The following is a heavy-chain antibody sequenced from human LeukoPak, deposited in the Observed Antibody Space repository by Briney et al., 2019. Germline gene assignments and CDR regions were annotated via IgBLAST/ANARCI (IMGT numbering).Heavy chain of an antibody. V-gene: IGHV4-61*02. Sequence: SETLSLTCTVSGGSISSGNYYWSWIRQPAGKGLEWIGRIYTSGGTNCNPSLESRVTILIDTPKNQFSLRLSSVTAADTAVYHCARSYSSSWYSSFDIWGHGTMVTVSS. CDR2: IYTSGGT. J-gene: IGHJ3*02. CDR1: GGSISSGNYY. D-gene: IGHD6-13*01. CDR3: ARSYSSSWYSSFDI.